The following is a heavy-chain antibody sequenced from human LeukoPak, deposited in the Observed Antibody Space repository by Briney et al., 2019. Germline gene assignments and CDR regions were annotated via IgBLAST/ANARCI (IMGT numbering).Heavy chain of an antibody. V-gene: IGHV3-53*01. CDR1: GFTFSGYS. Sequence: QSGGSLRLSCTASGFTFSGYSMNWIRQAPGKGLEWVSVIYSGGSTYYADSVKGRFTISRDNSKNTLYLQMNSLRAEDTAVYYCARGFGGYYYGMDVWGQGTTVTVSS. D-gene: IGHD3-10*01. CDR3: ARGFGGYYYGMDV. J-gene: IGHJ6*02. CDR2: IYSGGST.